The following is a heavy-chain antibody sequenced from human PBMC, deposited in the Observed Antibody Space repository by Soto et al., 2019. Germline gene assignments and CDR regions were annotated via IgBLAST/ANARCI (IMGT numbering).Heavy chain of an antibody. CDR1: GFSLSTSGVG. D-gene: IGHD3-10*01. V-gene: IGHV2-5*02. J-gene: IGHJ4*02. CDR3: AHFAYYGSASLDN. CDR2: IYWDDDK. Sequence: QITLKESGPTLVKPTQTLTLTCPVSGFSLSTSGVGVAWIRQPPGKALQWLGIIYWDDDKRYSPSLRSRLTIPKDSSKNQVVLSMANMQSVDTATYFCAHFAYYGSASLDNWGQGTLVSVSS.